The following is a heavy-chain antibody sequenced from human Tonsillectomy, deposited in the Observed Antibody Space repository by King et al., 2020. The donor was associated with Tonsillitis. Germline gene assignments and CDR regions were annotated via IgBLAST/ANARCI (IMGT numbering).Heavy chain of an antibody. CDR1: GYTFTSYG. J-gene: IGHJ6*02. CDR3: ARDRSDYYYYYGMDV. Sequence: VQLVESGAEVKKPGASVKVSCKASGYTFTSYGISWVRQAPGQGLEWMGWISAYNGNTNYAQKLQGRVTMTTDTSTSTAYMGLRSLRSDDTAVYYCARDRSDYYYYYGMDVWGQGTTVTVSS. V-gene: IGHV1-18*04. CDR2: ISAYNGNT.